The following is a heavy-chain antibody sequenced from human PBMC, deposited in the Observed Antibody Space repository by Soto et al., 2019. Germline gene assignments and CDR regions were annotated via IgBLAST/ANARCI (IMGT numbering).Heavy chain of an antibody. Sequence: QVLLVQSGAEMKQPGSSVKVSCRASGDSFTNYAFNWVRQAPGQGPEWMGGIILALGTPHYSQRFQGRFTVTADDSSSEVYREVGSVRLDDTAVDYGVRYCMNAKCRGGYYLDRWGQLTLRTVCS. CDR1: GDSFTNYA. CDR3: VRYCMNAKCRGGYYLDR. CDR2: IILALGTP. J-gene: IGHJ5*02. V-gene: IGHV1-69*01. D-gene: IGHD2-15*01.